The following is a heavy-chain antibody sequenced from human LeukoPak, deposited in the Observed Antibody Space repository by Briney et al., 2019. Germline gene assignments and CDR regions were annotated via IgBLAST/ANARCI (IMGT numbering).Heavy chain of an antibody. V-gene: IGHV4-34*01. CDR3: ATKTYYYDSSGYYSAFDI. D-gene: IGHD3-22*01. Sequence: SETLSLTCTVYGGSFSGYYWSWIRQPPGKGLEWIGEINHSGSTNYNPSLKSRVTISVDTSKNQFSLKLSSVTAADTAVYYCATKTYYYDSSGYYSAFDIWGQGTMVTVSS. CDR1: GGSFSGYY. J-gene: IGHJ3*02. CDR2: INHSGST.